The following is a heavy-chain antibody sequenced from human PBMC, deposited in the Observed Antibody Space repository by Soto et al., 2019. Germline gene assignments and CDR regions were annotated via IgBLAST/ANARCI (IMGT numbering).Heavy chain of an antibody. CDR1: GFTFSNTR. CDR2: INNEERTT. CDR3: TRDPGYDGHDWRFAS. D-gene: IGHD1-1*01. J-gene: IGHJ4*02. Sequence: EVQLVESGGGLVQPGGSLRLSCAASGFTFSNTRIHWVRQAPGKGLVWVSRINNEERTTGYADSVKGRFTISRDDARNTVYLQMNRLRVEDTAVYYCTRDPGYDGHDWRFASWGRGTLVTVSS. V-gene: IGHV3-74*01.